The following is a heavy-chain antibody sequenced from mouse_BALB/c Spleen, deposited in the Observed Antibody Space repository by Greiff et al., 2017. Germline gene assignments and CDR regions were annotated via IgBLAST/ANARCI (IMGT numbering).Heavy chain of an antibody. CDR3: ARGGLEITTVVATPFAY. D-gene: IGHD1-1*01. CDR2: ISYDGSN. J-gene: IGHJ3*01. V-gene: IGHV3-6*02. Sequence: EVHLVESGPGLVKPSQSLSLTCSVTGYSITSGYYWNWIRQFPGNKLEWMGYISYDGSNNYNPSLKNRISITRDTSKNQFFLKLNSVTTEDTATYYCARGGLEITTVVATPFAYWGQGTLVTVSA. CDR1: GYSITSGYY.